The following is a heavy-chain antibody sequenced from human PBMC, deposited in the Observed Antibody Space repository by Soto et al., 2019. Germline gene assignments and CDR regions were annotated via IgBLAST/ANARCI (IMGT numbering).Heavy chain of an antibody. Sequence: VGSLRLSCAASGFTFSSYSMNWVRQAPGKGLEWVSYISSSSSTIYYADSVKGRFTISRDNAKNSLYLQMNSLRDEDTAVYYCAREGVTIFGVVIIKTDFDYWGQGTLVTVSS. CDR1: GFTFSSYS. CDR2: ISSSSSTI. V-gene: IGHV3-48*02. D-gene: IGHD3-3*01. J-gene: IGHJ4*02. CDR3: AREGVTIFGVVIIKTDFDY.